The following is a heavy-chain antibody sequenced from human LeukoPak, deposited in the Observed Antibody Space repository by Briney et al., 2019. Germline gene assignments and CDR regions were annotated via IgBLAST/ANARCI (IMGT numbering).Heavy chain of an antibody. CDR2: IKQDGSEK. V-gene: IGHV3-7*01. J-gene: IGHJ4*02. CDR1: GFTFSSYW. D-gene: IGHD3-9*01. Sequence: PGGSLRLSCAASGFTFSSYWMSWVRQAPGKGLEWVANIKQDGSEKYYVDSVKGRFTISRDNAKNSLYLQMNSLRAEDTAVYYCARARYFDWLFFFDYWGQGTLVTVSS. CDR3: ARARYFDWLFFFDY.